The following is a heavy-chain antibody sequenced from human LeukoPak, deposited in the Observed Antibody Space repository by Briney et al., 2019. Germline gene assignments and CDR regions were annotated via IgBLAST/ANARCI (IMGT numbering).Heavy chain of an antibody. CDR3: ASLLGYCSGGSCYPESPFDY. J-gene: IGHJ4*02. D-gene: IGHD2-15*01. CDR2: IIPIFGTA. CDR1: GGTFSSYA. V-gene: IGHV1-69*13. Sequence: WASVKVSCKASGGTFSSYAISWVRQAPGQGLEWMGGIIPIFGTANYAQKFQGRVTITADESTSTAYMELSSLRSEDTAVYYCASLLGYCSGGSCYPESPFDYWGQGTLVTVSS.